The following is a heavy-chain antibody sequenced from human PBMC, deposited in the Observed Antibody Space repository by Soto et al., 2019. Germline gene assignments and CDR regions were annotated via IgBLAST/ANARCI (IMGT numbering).Heavy chain of an antibody. CDR3: ARGYCSSTSCYYYYYMDV. CDR1: GFTFSSYS. CDR2: ISSSSSYI. D-gene: IGHD2-2*01. V-gene: IGHV3-21*01. J-gene: IGHJ6*03. Sequence: EVQLVESGGGVVKPGGSLRLSCAASGFTFSSYSMNWVRQAPGKGLEWVSSISSSSSYIYYADSVKGRFTISRDNAKNSLYLQMNSLRAEDTAVYYCARGYCSSTSCYYYYYMDVWGKGTTVTVSS.